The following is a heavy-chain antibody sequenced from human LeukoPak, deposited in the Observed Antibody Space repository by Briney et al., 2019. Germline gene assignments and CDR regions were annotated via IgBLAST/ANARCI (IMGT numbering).Heavy chain of an antibody. CDR3: AREVSTTVVTGAYYYYYYMDV. J-gene: IGHJ6*03. V-gene: IGHV1-24*01. CDR1: GYTLTELS. D-gene: IGHD4-23*01. Sequence: ASVKVSCKVSGYTLTELSMHWVRQAPGKGLEWMGGFDPEDGERMYAQKFQDRVTVTEDTSTDTAYMELNSLRAEDTAVYYCAREVSTTVVTGAYYYYYYMDVWGKGTTVTVSS. CDR2: FDPEDGER.